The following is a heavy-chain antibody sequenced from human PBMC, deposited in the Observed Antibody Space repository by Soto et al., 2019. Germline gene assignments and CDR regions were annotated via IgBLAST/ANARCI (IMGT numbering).Heavy chain of an antibody. Sequence: QVQLQQWGAGLLKPSETLSLTCAVYGGSFSGYYWSWIRQPPGKGLEWIGEINHSGSTNYNPSLKGRVTISVDTSRNKFSVNLSSVTAADTAVYYCRGAQYSSRHRNWFHPWGQGTLVTVSS. CDR3: RGAQYSSRHRNWFHP. D-gene: IGHD6-13*01. CDR2: INHSGST. V-gene: IGHV4-34*01. J-gene: IGHJ5*02. CDR1: GGSFSGYY.